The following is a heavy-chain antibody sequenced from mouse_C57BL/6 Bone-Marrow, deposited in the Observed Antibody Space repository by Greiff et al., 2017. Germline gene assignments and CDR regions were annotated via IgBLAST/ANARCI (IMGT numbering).Heavy chain of an antibody. J-gene: IGHJ3*01. V-gene: IGHV1-7*01. Sequence: QVQLQQSGAELAKPGASVKLSCKASGYTFTSYWMHWVKQRPGQGLEWIGYINPSSGYTKYNQKFKDKATLTVDKSSSTAYMQRSSLTYEDSAVYYCTSLYYYGSSGAYWGQGTLVTVSA. CDR2: INPSSGYT. CDR3: TSLYYYGSSGAY. CDR1: GYTFTSYW. D-gene: IGHD1-1*01.